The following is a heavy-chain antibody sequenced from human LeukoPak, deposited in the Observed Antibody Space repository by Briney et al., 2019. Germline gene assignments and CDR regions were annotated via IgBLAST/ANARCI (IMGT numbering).Heavy chain of an antibody. CDR2: IWYDGSNK. D-gene: IGHD6-19*01. Sequence: GRSLRLSCAASGFPFSSYGMHWVRQAPGKGLEWVAVIWYDGSNKYYADSVKGRFTISRDNSKNTLYLQMNSLRAEDTAVYYCARDRVAGAGTAWFDPWGQGTLVTVSS. CDR1: GFPFSSYG. CDR3: ARDRVAGAGTAWFDP. J-gene: IGHJ5*02. V-gene: IGHV3-33*01.